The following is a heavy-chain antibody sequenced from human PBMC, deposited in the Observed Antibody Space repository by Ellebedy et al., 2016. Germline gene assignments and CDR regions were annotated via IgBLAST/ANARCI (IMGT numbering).Heavy chain of an antibody. CDR1: GFSFSSFG. V-gene: IGHV3-30*03. D-gene: IGHD2-2*01. CDR3: ATYYCNNNSCSPDAYFDY. Sequence: GESLKISXAASGFSFSSFGMHWVRQAPGKGLQWVAIISYDGSNKYYADSVKGRFTISRDNSKNRMYLQMNSLRAEDTAVYYCATYYCNNNSCSPDAYFDYWGQGTLVTVSS. CDR2: ISYDGSNK. J-gene: IGHJ4*02.